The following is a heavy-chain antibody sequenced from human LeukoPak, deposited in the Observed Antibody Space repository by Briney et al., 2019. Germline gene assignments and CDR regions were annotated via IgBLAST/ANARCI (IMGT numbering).Heavy chain of an antibody. CDR3: AKHSGSYFIYYVDS. J-gene: IGHJ4*02. Sequence: GGSLRLSCAASGFTFSSYGLSWVRQAPGKGLEWDSTVSGSGYNTYYADSVKGRLTISRDNSANTLYLQMNSLRAEDTALYYCAKHSGSYFIYYVDSWGQGTLVSVSS. CDR1: GFTFSSYG. D-gene: IGHD1-26*01. CDR2: VSGSGYNT. V-gene: IGHV3-23*01.